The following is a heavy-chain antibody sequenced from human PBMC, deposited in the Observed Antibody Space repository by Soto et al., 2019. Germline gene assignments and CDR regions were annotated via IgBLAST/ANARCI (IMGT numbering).Heavy chain of an antibody. D-gene: IGHD6-13*01. CDR1: GFTFNTYS. J-gene: IGHJ4*02. CDR3: ARVATSGTGPDS. Sequence: GGSLRLSCAASGFTFNTYSMNWVRQAPGKGLEWVSSISSSSSSIYYADSVKGRFTISRDNAKNSLYMQMNSLRAEDTAVYYCARVATSGTGPDSWGQGTLVTVSS. V-gene: IGHV3-21*01. CDR2: ISSSSSSI.